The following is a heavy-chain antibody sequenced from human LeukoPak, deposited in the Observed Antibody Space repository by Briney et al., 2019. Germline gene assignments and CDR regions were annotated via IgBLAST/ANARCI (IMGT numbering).Heavy chain of an antibody. CDR2: IRHDGNNE. Sequence: GGSLRLSCAASGFTFSTYGMHWVRQAPGKGLEWVAFIRHDGNNEYYADSVKGRFTISRDNSKNTLYLQMNSLRAEDTAVYYCAKELTPYSGSPPFDYWGQGTLVTVSS. CDR1: GFTFSTYG. V-gene: IGHV3-30*02. D-gene: IGHD6-6*01. J-gene: IGHJ4*02. CDR3: AKELTPYSGSPPFDY.